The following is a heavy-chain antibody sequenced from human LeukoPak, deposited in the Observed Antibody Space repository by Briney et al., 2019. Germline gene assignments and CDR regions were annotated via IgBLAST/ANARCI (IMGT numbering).Heavy chain of an antibody. CDR1: GFTFSSYW. Sequence: QPGGSLRLSCAASGFTFSSYWMSWVRQAPGKGLEWVANKKQDRSEKYYVDSVKGRFTISRDIAKNSLYLQMNSLRAEDTAVYYCARGGTDLWSGYYGMDVWGQGTTVTVSS. D-gene: IGHD3-3*01. CDR3: ARGGTDLWSGYYGMDV. CDR2: KKQDRSEK. J-gene: IGHJ6*02. V-gene: IGHV3-7*01.